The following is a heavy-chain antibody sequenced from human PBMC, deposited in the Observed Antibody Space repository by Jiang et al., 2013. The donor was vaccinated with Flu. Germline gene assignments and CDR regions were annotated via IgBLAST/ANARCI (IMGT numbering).Heavy chain of an antibody. CDR3: ARHRLPNMIDNFFDP. CDR1: GDSVYSGSYY. D-gene: IGHD3-22*01. Sequence: GLVKPSETLSLTCTVSGDSVYSGSYYWSWIRQPPGKGLEWIGSXFYSGRTYYNPSLKSRVTISVDTSKNHFSLKLTSVTAADTAVYSCARHRLPNMIDNFFDPWGQGTLVTVSS. V-gene: IGHV4-39*01. J-gene: IGHJ5*02. CDR2: XFYSGRT.